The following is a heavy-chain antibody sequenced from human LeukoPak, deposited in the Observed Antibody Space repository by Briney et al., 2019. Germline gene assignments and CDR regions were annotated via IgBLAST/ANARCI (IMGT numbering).Heavy chain of an antibody. Sequence: SETLSLTCAVYGGSFSGYYWSWIRQPPGKGLEWIGEINHSGSTNYNPSLKSRVTISVDTSKNQFSLKLSSVTAADTAMYYCARGDSGTYYDTVDYWGQGTLVTVSS. D-gene: IGHD1-26*01. V-gene: IGHV4-34*01. CDR2: INHSGST. CDR1: GGSFSGYY. J-gene: IGHJ4*02. CDR3: ARGDSGTYYDTVDY.